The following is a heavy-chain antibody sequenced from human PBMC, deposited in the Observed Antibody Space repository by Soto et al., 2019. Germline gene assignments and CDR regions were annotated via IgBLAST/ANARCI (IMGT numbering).Heavy chain of an antibody. J-gene: IGHJ4*02. CDR2: IIPIFGTA. D-gene: IGHD6-13*01. Sequence: SVKVSCKXSGGTFSSYAISWVRQAPGQGLEWMGGIIPIFGTANYAQKFQGRVTITADESTSTAYMELSSLRSEDTAVYYCASSNGYSSSWYPGVFDYWGQGTLVTVSS. V-gene: IGHV1-69*13. CDR3: ASSNGYSSSWYPGVFDY. CDR1: GGTFSSYA.